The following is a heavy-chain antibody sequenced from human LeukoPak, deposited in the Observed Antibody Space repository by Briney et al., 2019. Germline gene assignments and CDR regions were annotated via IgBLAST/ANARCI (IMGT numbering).Heavy chain of an antibody. J-gene: IGHJ5*02. CDR3: ARGAALYSSSWYWFDP. CDR2: IYYSGST. V-gene: IGHV4-59*01. CDR1: GGSISSYY. Sequence: SETLSLTCTVSGGSISSYYWSWIRQPPGKGLEWIGYIYYSGSTNYNPSPKSRVTISVDTSKNQFSLKLSSVTAADTAVYYCARGAALYSSSWYWFDPWGQGTLVTVSS. D-gene: IGHD6-13*01.